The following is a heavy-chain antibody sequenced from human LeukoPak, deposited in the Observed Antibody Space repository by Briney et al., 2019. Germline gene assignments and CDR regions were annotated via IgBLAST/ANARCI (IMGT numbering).Heavy chain of an antibody. CDR3: AKGATVTDWYFDL. V-gene: IGHV3-30*18. D-gene: IGHD4-17*01. CDR2: ISYDGSNK. CDR1: GFTFSSYG. J-gene: IGHJ2*01. Sequence: GRSLRLSCAASGFTFSSYGMHWVRQAPGKGLEWVAVISYDGSNKYYADSVKGRFTISRDNSKNTLYLQMNSLRAEDTAVYYCAKGATVTDWYFDLWGRGTLVTVSS.